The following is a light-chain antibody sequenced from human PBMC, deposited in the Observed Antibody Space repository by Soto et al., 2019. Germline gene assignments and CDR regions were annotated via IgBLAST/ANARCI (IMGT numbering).Light chain of an antibody. Sequence: EIIWTQSPDTLSLSPRERSTLSCRASQTVSSNYLAWCQQRPGQAPRVLIYGASTRAAGIPDRFSGSGSGTDVTLTITRLEPEDSAVYFCQQYTGPPTTFGQGTRLEI. J-gene: IGKJ5*01. V-gene: IGKV3-20*01. CDR3: QQYTGPPTT. CDR2: GAS. CDR1: QTVSSNY.